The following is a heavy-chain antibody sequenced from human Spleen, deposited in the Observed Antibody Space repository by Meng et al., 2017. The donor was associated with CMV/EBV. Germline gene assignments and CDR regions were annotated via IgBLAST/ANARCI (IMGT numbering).Heavy chain of an antibody. CDR2: ISYDGSNK. D-gene: IGHD3-3*01. CDR3: ARDRSGIDY. J-gene: IGHJ4*02. V-gene: IGHV3-30-3*01. Sequence: GGSLRLSCAVYGGSFSSYAIHWVRQAPGKGLEWVAVISYDGSNKYYADSVKGRFTISRDNSKNTLYLQMNSLRAEDTAVYYCARDRSGIDYWGQGTLVTVSS. CDR1: GGSFSSYA.